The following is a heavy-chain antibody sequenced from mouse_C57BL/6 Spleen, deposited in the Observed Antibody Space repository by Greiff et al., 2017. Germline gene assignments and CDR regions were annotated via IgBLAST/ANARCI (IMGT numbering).Heavy chain of an antibody. J-gene: IGHJ3*01. D-gene: IGHD1-1*01. V-gene: IGHV3-6*01. CDR3: ARGRAYYGSSDVRAWFAY. CDR1: GYSITSGYY. Sequence: EVKLVESGPGLVKPSQSLSLTCSVTGYSITSGYYWNWIRQFPGNNLEWMGYISYDGSNNYNPSLTNPISITRDRSKNQFFLKLKSVTTEDTATYYGARGRAYYGSSDVRAWFAYWGQGTLVTVSA. CDR2: ISYDGSN.